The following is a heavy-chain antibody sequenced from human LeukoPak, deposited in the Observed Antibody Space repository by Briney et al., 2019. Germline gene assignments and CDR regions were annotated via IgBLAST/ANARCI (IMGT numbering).Heavy chain of an antibody. CDR1: GGSISSGSYY. CDR3: ARETITMVRGVIMSYFDY. V-gene: IGHV4-61*02. Sequence: PSQTLSLTCTVSGGSISSGSYYWSWIRQPAGKGLEWIGRIYTSGSTNYNPSLKSRVTISVDTSKNQFSLKLSSVTAADTAVYYCARETITMVRGVIMSYFDYWGQGTLVTVSS. J-gene: IGHJ4*02. CDR2: IYTSGST. D-gene: IGHD3-10*01.